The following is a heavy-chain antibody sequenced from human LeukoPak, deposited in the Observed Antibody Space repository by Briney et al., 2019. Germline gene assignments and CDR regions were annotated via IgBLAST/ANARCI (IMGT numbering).Heavy chain of an antibody. Sequence: GGSLRLSCAASGFTVSSNYMSWVRQAPGKGLEWVSVIHSGGSTHYADSVKGRFTISRDNSKNTLYLQMNSLRAEGTAVYYCARGPPYFGSGSYYHIVDYWGQGTLVTVSS. CDR3: ARGPPYFGSGSYYHIVDY. CDR1: GFTVSSNY. D-gene: IGHD3-10*01. J-gene: IGHJ4*02. V-gene: IGHV3-53*01. CDR2: IHSGGST.